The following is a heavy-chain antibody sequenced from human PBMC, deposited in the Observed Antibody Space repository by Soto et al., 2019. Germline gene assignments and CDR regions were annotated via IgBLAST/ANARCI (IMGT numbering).Heavy chain of an antibody. J-gene: IGHJ5*02. CDR2: IHHSGST. CDR1: GGSFSGYY. Sequence: SETLSLTCAVYGGSFSGYYWSWIRQPPGKGLEWIGEIHHSGSTNYNPSLKSRVTISVDTSKNQFALKLSSVTAADTAVYYCARGGHSSSWYWRNNWFDPGGQGNLVTVYS. D-gene: IGHD6-13*01. V-gene: IGHV4-34*01. CDR3: ARGGHSSSWYWRNNWFDP.